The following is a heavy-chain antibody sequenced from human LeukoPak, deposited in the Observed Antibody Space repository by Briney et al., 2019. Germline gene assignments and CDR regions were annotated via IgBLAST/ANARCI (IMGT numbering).Heavy chain of an antibody. V-gene: IGHV3-15*01. CDR3: NTGTLTRDY. Sequence: PGGSLRLSCAASGFNFNNAWMNWVRQAPGKGLEWVGRIKSKSDGGTTDNAAPVKGRFTISKDDSKNTLYLQMNSLKTEDTGIYYCNTGTLTRDYWGQGTLVTVSS. D-gene: IGHD4-17*01. CDR2: IKSKSDGGTT. J-gene: IGHJ4*02. CDR1: GFNFNNAW.